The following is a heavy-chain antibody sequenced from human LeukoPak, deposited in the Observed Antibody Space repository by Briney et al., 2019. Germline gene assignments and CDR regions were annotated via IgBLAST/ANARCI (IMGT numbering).Heavy chain of an antibody. CDR1: GGTFSSYA. J-gene: IGHJ4*02. V-gene: IGHV1-69*05. Sequence: SVKVSCKASGGTFSSYAISWVRQAPGQGLEWMGRIIPIFGTANYAQKFQGRVTITTDESTSTAYMELSSLRSEDTALYYCARVPALGSSGYIDYWGQGTLVTVTS. D-gene: IGHD3-22*01. CDR3: ARVPALGSSGYIDY. CDR2: IIPIFGTA.